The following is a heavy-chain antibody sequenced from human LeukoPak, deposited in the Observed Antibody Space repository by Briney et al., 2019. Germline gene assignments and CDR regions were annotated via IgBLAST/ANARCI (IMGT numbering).Heavy chain of an antibody. CDR3: AKDVRSYYYYGMDV. D-gene: IGHD3-10*02. V-gene: IGHV3-23*01. Sequence: GGSLRLPCAASGFTFSTYAMNWVRQAPGKGLEWVATINFSGGSTYYADSVKGRFSILRDNSRSILFLQMNSLRAEDTALYYCAKDVRSYYYYGMDVWGQGTTVTVSS. J-gene: IGHJ6*02. CDR2: INFSGGST. CDR1: GFTFSTYA.